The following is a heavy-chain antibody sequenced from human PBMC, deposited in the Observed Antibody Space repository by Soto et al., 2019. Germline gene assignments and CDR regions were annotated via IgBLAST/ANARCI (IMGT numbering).Heavy chain of an antibody. CDR2: IIPIFGTA. Sequence: SVKVSCNASGGTFSSYAISWVRQAPGQGLEWMGGIIPIFGTANYAQKFQARVTITAAESQTTGHMELSSLRSEDPAVYYCGGDYDILTGYGRDVWGQGTRVTVSS. CDR3: GGDYDILTGYGRDV. CDR1: GGTFSSYA. J-gene: IGHJ6*02. V-gene: IGHV1-69*13. D-gene: IGHD3-9*01.